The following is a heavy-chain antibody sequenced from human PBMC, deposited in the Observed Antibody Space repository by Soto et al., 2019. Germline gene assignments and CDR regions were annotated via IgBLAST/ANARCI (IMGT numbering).Heavy chain of an antibody. CDR2: ISSNGSTT. Sequence: PGGSLRLSCSASGFTFSSYAMHWVRQAPGKGLEYVSAISSNGSTTYYADSVKGRFTISRDNVKNSLYLQLNSLRDDDTAVYYCARERGGSYCDHWGQGTLVTVSS. V-gene: IGHV3-64*04. CDR3: ARERGGSYCDH. D-gene: IGHD1-26*01. J-gene: IGHJ4*02. CDR1: GFTFSSYA.